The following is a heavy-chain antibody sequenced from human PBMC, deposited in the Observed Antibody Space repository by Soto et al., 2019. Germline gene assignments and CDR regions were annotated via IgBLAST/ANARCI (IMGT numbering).Heavy chain of an antibody. CDR2: IHPYDSET. D-gene: IGHD2-15*01. CDR3: TRRPRGLGSRLLRVWKYY. J-gene: IGHJ4*01. Sequence: GESLKISCXGSRYSFTDYYIAWVRQIPGRGLEWMGIIHPYDSETRYSPSFQGQVTISADKSVSTAYLQWSSLTASDTAIYYCTRRPRGLGSRLLRVWKYYWGQGTLGTVSS. V-gene: IGHV5-51*01. CDR1: RYSFTDYY.